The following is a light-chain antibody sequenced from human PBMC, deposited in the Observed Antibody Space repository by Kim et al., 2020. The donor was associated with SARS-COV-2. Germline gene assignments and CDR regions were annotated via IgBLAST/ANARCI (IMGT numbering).Light chain of an antibody. CDR1: SSNSGAGYD. CDR2: GNS. J-gene: IGLJ2*01. V-gene: IGLV1-40*01. Sequence: APGQRVTISCTGSSSNSGAGYDVHWYQQLPGTAPKLLIYGNSNRPSGVPDRFSGSKSGTSASLAITGLQAEDEADYYCQSYDSSVVFGGGTQLTVL. CDR3: QSYDSSVV.